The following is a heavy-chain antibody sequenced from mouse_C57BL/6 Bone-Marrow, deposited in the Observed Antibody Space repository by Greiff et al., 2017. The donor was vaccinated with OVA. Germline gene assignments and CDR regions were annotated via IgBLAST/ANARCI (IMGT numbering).Heavy chain of an antibody. J-gene: IGHJ2*01. D-gene: IGHD6-5*01. V-gene: IGHV5-4*03. CDR3: AGGNPPYSSYFGD. CDR1: GFTFSSYA. CDR2: ISDGGSYT. Sequence: EVMLVESGGGLVKPGGSLKLSCAASGFTFSSYAMSWVRQTPDKRLEWVATISDGGSYTYYPDNVKGRFTISRDNAKNNLYLQMSHLKSEATAKYYCAGGNPPYSSYFGDWGQGITLTVSS.